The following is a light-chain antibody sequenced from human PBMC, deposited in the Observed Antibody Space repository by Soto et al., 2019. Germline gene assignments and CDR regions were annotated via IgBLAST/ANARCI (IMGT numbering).Light chain of an antibody. CDR2: DAS. Sequence: EIVLTQSPATLSLSPGERATLSCRASQRFSYVFLAWYQQKPGQAPRLLISDASIRANGIPDRFSGSGSGTDFTLTISRLEPEDFAVYYCHQHGDSPYTFGQGTRVEIK. J-gene: IGKJ2*01. V-gene: IGKV3-20*01. CDR3: HQHGDSPYT. CDR1: QRFSYVF.